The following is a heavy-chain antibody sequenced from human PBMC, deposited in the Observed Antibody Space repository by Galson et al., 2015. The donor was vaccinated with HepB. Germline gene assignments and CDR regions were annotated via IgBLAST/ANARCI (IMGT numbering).Heavy chain of an antibody. D-gene: IGHD1-26*01. Sequence: SLRLSCAASGFTFSSYSMNWVRQAPGKGLEWVSSISSSSSYIYYADSVKGRFTISVDTSKNQFSLKLSSVTAADTAVYYCARGGFIVGATKTLSGFDYWGQGTLVTVSS. CDR2: ISSSSSYI. CDR1: GFTFSSYS. V-gene: IGHV3-21*04. CDR3: ARGGFIVGATKTLSGFDY. J-gene: IGHJ4*02.